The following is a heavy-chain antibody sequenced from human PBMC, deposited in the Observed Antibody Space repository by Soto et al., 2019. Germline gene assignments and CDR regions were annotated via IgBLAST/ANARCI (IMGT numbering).Heavy chain of an antibody. J-gene: IGHJ1*01. D-gene: IGHD6-13*01. CDR1: GYTFTSYG. CDR2: ISAYNGNT. V-gene: IGHV1-18*04. Sequence: ASVKVSCKASGYTFTSYGISWVRQAPGQGLEWMGWISAYNGNTNYAQKLQGRVTMTTDTSTSTAYMGLRSLRSDDTAVYYCARDRRLGIAAAGDFQHWGQGTLVTVSS. CDR3: ARDRRLGIAAAGDFQH.